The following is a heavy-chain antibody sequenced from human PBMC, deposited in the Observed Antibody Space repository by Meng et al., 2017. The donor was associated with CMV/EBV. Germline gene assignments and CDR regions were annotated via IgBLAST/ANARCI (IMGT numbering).Heavy chain of an antibody. CDR3: ARDVPNNWFDP. CDR2: TYYRSKWYN. J-gene: IGHJ5*02. CDR1: GDSFSSNSGA. V-gene: IGHV6-1*01. Sequence: SGDSFSSNSGALNWIRQSPSRGLEWLGRTYYRSKWYNDYAVSVKSRITINPDTSKNQFSLQLNSVTPEDTAVYYCARDVPNNWFDPWGQGTLVTVSS.